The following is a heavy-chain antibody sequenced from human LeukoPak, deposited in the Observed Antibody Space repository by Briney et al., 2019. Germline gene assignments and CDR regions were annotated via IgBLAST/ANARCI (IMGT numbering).Heavy chain of an antibody. V-gene: IGHV4-30-4*08. J-gene: IGHJ2*01. CDR1: GVSSSIFY. CDR2: TNYSGST. D-gene: IGHD2-2*01. CDR3: GRERPRYCSSTSWSNHATPGFFDL. Sequence: TSETLSLTCTVSGVSSSIFYWSWIRQPPGKGLEWSGYTNYSGSTYYNPPHKSRVTISVDTSKTHFSLRRNSVPAANAAVYHCGRERPRYCSSTSWSNHATPGFFDLWGRGTLVTVSS.